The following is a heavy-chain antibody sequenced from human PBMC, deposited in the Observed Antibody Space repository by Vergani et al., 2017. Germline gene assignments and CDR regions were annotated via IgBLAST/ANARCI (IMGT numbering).Heavy chain of an antibody. CDR3: VKDAGSYENFFDS. J-gene: IGHJ4*02. V-gene: IGHV3-23*01. CDR1: GFTFSNYA. CDR2: LTGGGAST. Sequence: EVQLLESGGSLKQPGGSVRLSCAASGFTFSNYAMHWFRQAPGKGLEWFSALTGGGASTSYADSFKCRFIISRDKSRETLYLKMNSRRLEDTDTYYWVKDAGSYENFFDSWGQRNMVTVSS. D-gene: IGHD1-26*01.